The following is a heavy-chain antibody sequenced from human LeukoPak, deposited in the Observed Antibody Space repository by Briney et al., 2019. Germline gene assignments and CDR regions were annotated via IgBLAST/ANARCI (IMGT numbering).Heavy chain of an antibody. Sequence: PSETLSLTCTVSGGSISSYYWSWIRQPPGKGLEWIGYIYYSGSTNCNPSLKSRVTISVDTSKNQFSLKLSSVTAADTAVYYCARSYDSSEVPETFDYWGQGTLVTVSS. CDR3: ARSYDSSEVPETFDY. CDR2: IYYSGST. J-gene: IGHJ4*02. V-gene: IGHV4-59*01. D-gene: IGHD3-22*01. CDR1: GGSISSYY.